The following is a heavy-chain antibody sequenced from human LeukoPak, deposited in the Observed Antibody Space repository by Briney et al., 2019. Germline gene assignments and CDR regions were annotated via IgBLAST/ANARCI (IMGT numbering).Heavy chain of an antibody. D-gene: IGHD2-2*01. CDR2: IIPIFGTA. CDR1: GGTFIRYA. CDR3: ARNIVVVPEVDYYYYYMDV. Sequence: SVKVSCKASGGTFIRYAISWVRQAPGQGLAWMGGIIPIFGTANFAQKLQGRVTITADESTSTAYMELSSLRSEDTAVYYCARNIVVVPEVDYYYYYMDVWGKGTTVTVSS. J-gene: IGHJ6*03. V-gene: IGHV1-69*13.